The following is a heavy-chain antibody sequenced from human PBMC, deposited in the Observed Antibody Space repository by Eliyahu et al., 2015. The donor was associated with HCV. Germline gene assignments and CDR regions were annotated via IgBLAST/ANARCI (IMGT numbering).Heavy chain of an antibody. CDR3: TTGAPGGFDYYLDV. D-gene: IGHD3-10*01. CDR2: IKSKTDGGTT. V-gene: IGHV3-15*01. J-gene: IGHJ6*03. CDR1: GFTFXKAW. Sequence: EVQLVESGGGLVKPGGSLRLSPAASGFTFXKAWMSWVRQAPGKGLGWIGRIKSKTDGGTTDYAAPVKGRFTISRDDSKSTLYLQMNSLKTEDTAVYYCTTGAPGGFDYYLDVWGQGTTVTVSS.